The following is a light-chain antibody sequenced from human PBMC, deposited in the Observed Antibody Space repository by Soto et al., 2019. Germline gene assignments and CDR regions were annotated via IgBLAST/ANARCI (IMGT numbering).Light chain of an antibody. CDR1: SSDVGGYNY. Sequence: QSALTQPPSASGSPGQSVSISCTGTSSDVGGYNYVSWYQQHPGKAPELLIFEVTKRPSGVPDRFSGSKSGNTASLTVSGLQAEDEADYYCSSYAGSSIPVVFGGGTKLTVL. J-gene: IGLJ2*01. CDR2: EVT. V-gene: IGLV2-8*01. CDR3: SSYAGSSIPVV.